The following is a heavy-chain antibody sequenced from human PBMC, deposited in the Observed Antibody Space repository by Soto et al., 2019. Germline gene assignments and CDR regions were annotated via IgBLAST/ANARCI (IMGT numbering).Heavy chain of an antibody. CDR2: INAGNGNT. Sequence: EASVKVSCKDSGYTFTIYAMHWVRQAPGQRLEWMGWINAGNGNTKYSQKFQGRVTITRDTSASTAYMELSSLRSEDTAVYYCARDYYKYYDSSGYYRSPAYWGQGTLVTVSS. D-gene: IGHD3-22*01. CDR1: GYTFTIYA. J-gene: IGHJ4*02. V-gene: IGHV1-3*01. CDR3: ARDYYKYYDSSGYYRSPAY.